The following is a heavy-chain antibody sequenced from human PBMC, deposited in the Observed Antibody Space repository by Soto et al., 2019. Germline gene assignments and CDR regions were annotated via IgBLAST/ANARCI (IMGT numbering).Heavy chain of an antibody. D-gene: IGHD6-6*01. J-gene: IGHJ6*02. CDR3: ARGSSSYYDYGMDV. CDR1: GDSISRGGYS. V-gene: IGHV4-30-2*01. Sequence: SETLSLTCVVSGDSISRGGYSWTWIRQPPGKALEWIGNIYDSGSTSYNPSLKSRVTMSVDTSKNQFSLRLTSVTAADTAVYFCARGSSSYYDYGMDVWGHGTTVTSSS. CDR2: IYDSGST.